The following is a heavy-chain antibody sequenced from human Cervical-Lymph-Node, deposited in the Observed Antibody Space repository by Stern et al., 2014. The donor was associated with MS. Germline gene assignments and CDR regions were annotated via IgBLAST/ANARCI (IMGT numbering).Heavy chain of an antibody. CDR2: IFGGGNT. CDR3: ARDDGNY. V-gene: IGHV3-53*01. Sequence: EVQLVESGGGLIQPGGSLRLSCAASGLSVSDTYMSWVRQAPGKGLEWVSVIFGGGNTYYADSVRGRFTLSRDNSKNMLYLQMNSLGVEDTAVYYCARDDGNYWGQGTLVTVSS. J-gene: IGHJ4*02. CDR1: GLSVSDTY.